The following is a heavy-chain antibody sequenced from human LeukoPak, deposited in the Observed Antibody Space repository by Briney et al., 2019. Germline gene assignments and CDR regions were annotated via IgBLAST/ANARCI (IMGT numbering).Heavy chain of an antibody. CDR2: ISTYKGNT. Sequence: ASVKVSCKTSGYMFNSHGITWVRQAPGQGLEWMGWISTYKGNTKYAEKFQGRVTITTDTSTTTAHMELRSLRSDDTAVYYCARGGGWNYADYGGRWFDPWGQGTLVTVSS. D-gene: IGHD4-17*01. CDR3: ARGGGWNYADYGGRWFDP. J-gene: IGHJ5*02. CDR1: GYMFNSHG. V-gene: IGHV1-18*01.